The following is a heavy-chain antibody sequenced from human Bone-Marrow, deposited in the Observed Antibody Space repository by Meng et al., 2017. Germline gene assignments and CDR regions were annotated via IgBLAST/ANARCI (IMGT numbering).Heavy chain of an antibody. V-gene: IGHV1-46*01. CDR1: GYTFTSYY. CDR3: ASRAIDIAATDYFDY. D-gene: IGHD2-15*01. J-gene: IGHJ4*02. CDR2: INPSGGNT. Sequence: ASVKVSCKASGYTFTSYYMHWVRQAPGQGLEWMGIINPSGGNTSYAQKFQGRVTMTRDTSTSTVYMELSSLRSEDTAVYYCASRAIDIAATDYFDYWGQGTLVTVSS.